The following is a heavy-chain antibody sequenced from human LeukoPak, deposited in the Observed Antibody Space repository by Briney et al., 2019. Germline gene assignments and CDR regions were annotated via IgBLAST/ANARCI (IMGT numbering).Heavy chain of an antibody. CDR1: GFTFSSFW. V-gene: IGHV4-34*01. Sequence: GSLRLSCAASGFTFSSFWMNWVRQPPGKGLEWIGEINHSGSTNYNPSLKSRVTISVDTSKNQFSLKLSSVTAADTAVYYCARGRVGDYWGQGTLVTVSS. D-gene: IGHD3-10*01. CDR3: ARGRVGDY. J-gene: IGHJ4*02. CDR2: INHSGST.